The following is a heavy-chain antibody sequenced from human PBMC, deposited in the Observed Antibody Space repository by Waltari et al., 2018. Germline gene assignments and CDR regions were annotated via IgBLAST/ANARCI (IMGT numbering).Heavy chain of an antibody. V-gene: IGHV1-8*01. CDR1: GYTFTSYD. CDR2: RNPNSGNT. J-gene: IGHJ4*02. D-gene: IGHD5-18*01. CDR3: ARGGDTAMVIGLPGY. Sequence: QVQLVQSGAEVKKPGASVKVSCKASGYTFTSYDINWVRQATGQGLEWMGWRNPNSGNTGYAQKLQGRVTMTRTTSIGTAYMELSSLRSEDTAVYYCARGGDTAMVIGLPGYWGQGTLVTVSS.